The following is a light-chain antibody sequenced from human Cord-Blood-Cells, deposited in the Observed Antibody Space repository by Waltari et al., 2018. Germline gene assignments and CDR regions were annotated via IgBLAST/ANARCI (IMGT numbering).Light chain of an antibody. CDR3: QQSYSTPLT. Sequence: DIPLTQSPYSLPASVGDSFTITCRASQSIRSYLNWYEQKPGKAPKLLIYAASSLQSGVPSRFSGSGSGTDFTLTISSLQPEDFATYYCQQSYSTPLTFGPGTKVDIK. J-gene: IGKJ3*01. CDR1: QSIRSY. CDR2: AAS. V-gene: IGKV1-39*01.